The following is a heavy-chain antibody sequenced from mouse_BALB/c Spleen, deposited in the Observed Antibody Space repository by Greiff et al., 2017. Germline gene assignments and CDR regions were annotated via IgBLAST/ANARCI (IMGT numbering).Heavy chain of an antibody. CDR3: GRSYDGSSYAMDY. Sequence: EVQLQQSGPELVKPGATVTITCKASGYSFTGYFMNWVKQSHGKSLEWIGRINPYKSDTFYNQKFKGKATLTVDKSSSTAHMELLSLTSEDSAVYYCGRSYDGSSYAMDYWGQGTSVTVSS. V-gene: IGHV1-37*01. CDR1: GYSFTGYF. D-gene: IGHD1-1*01. CDR2: INPYKSDT. J-gene: IGHJ4*01.